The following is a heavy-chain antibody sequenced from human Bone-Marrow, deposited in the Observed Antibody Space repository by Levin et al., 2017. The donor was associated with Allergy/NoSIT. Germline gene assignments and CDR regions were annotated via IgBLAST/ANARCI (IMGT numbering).Heavy chain of an antibody. J-gene: IGHJ4*02. V-gene: IGHV3-48*02. CDR3: ARAQLPYDFWSGYPC. D-gene: IGHD3-3*01. CDR2: ISSSSSTT. Sequence: GESLKISCVASGFTFSSYSMNWVRQAPGKGLEWVSYISSSSSTTHYADSVKGRFTISRDNAKNSLYLQMNSLRDEDTAVYYCARAQLPYDFWSGYPCWGQGTLVTVSS. CDR1: GFTFSSYS.